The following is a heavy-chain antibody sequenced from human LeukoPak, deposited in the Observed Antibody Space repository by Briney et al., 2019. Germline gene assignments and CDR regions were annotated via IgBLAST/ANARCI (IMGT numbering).Heavy chain of an antibody. D-gene: IGHD3-9*01. Sequence: ASVKVSCKASGYSFTDYDFSWVRQAPGQSLEWLGWVSIYNGNTNYAREFQDRITMTTDISTSTAYMELKSLTSDDTAVYFCARTGHYQFDSWGQGTLVTVSS. CDR2: VSIYNGNT. CDR3: ARTGHYQFDS. V-gene: IGHV1-18*01. J-gene: IGHJ4*02. CDR1: GYSFTDYD.